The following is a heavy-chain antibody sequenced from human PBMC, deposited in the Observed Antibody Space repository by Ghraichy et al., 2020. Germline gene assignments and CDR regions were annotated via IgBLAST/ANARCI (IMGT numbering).Heavy chain of an antibody. CDR2: IQQDGSEK. CDR3: ARASGHVRRGLMTFDY. V-gene: IGHV3-7*01. D-gene: IGHD2-8*01. Sequence: GGSLNISCAASGFTFSSYWMSWVRQAPGKGLEWVSNIQQDGSEKHYVDSVKGRFTISRDNAKNSLYLQMNSLRAEDTAVYYCARASGHVRRGLMTFDYWGQGTLVTVSS. CDR1: GFTFSSYW. J-gene: IGHJ4*02.